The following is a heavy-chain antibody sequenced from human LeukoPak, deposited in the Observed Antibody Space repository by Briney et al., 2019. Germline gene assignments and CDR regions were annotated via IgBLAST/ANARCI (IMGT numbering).Heavy chain of an antibody. Sequence: SGTLSLTCTVSGGSISSGDYYWSWIRQPPGKGLEWIGYIYYSGSTYYNPSLKSRVTISVDTSKNQFSLKLSSVTAADTAVYYCARGSLWDRYYFDYWGQGTLVTVSS. CDR3: ARGSLWDRYYFDY. CDR2: IYYSGST. V-gene: IGHV4-30-4*01. J-gene: IGHJ4*02. D-gene: IGHD2/OR15-2a*01. CDR1: GGSISSGDYY.